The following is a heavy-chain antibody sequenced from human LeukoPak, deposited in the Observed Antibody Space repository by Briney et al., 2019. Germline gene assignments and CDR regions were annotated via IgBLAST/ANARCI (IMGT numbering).Heavy chain of an antibody. CDR1: GYTFTSYY. CDR3: ASNYCSSTSCSDAFDI. J-gene: IGHJ3*02. V-gene: IGHV1-2*02. CDR2: INPNSGGT. D-gene: IGHD2-2*01. Sequence: ASVKVSCKASGYTFTSYYMHWVRPAPGQGLEWMGWINPNSGGTNYAQKFQGRVTMTRDTSISTAYMELSRLRSDGTAVYYCASNYCSSTSCSDAFDIWGQGTMVTVSS.